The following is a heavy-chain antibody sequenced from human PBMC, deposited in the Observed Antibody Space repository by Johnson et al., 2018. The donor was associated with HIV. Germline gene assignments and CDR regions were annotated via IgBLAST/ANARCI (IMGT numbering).Heavy chain of an antibody. V-gene: IGHV3-30*04. CDR3: ARPSLWDSSDYLGGDGFDF. CDR1: GFTFSSYA. Sequence: QVQLVESGGGVVQPGRSLRLSCAASGFTFSSYAMHWVRQAPGKGLEGRTVISYDGSNKYYADYVKGRFTISRDNSKNTLYLQMNSLRAEDTAVYYCARPSLWDSSDYLGGDGFDFWGQGTMVTVSS. CDR2: ISYDGSNK. J-gene: IGHJ3*01. D-gene: IGHD3-22*01.